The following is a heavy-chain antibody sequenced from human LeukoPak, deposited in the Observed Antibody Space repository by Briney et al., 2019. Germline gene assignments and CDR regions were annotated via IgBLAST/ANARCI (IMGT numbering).Heavy chain of an antibody. Sequence: GGSLRLSCAASGFTFSSYSMNWVRQAPGKGLEWVSSISSSSSYMYYADSVKGRFTISRDNAKNSLYLQMNSLRAEDTAVYYCARIRSDAFDIWGQGTMVTVPS. V-gene: IGHV3-21*01. J-gene: IGHJ3*02. CDR1: GFTFSSYS. CDR2: ISSSSSYM. CDR3: ARIRSDAFDI.